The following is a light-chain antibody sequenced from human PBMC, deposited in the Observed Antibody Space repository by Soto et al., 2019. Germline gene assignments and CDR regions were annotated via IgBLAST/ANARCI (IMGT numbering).Light chain of an antibody. V-gene: IGLV2-11*01. Sequence: QSALTQPRSVSGSPGQSVTISCTGTSSDVGGYNYVSWYQKYPGKAPRLMIYDVSKRPSGVPVRFSGSKSGNTASLTISGLQAEDEADYYCCSHAGSFTLVFGGGTKLTVL. J-gene: IGLJ2*01. CDR3: CSHAGSFTLV. CDR2: DVS. CDR1: SSDVGGYNY.